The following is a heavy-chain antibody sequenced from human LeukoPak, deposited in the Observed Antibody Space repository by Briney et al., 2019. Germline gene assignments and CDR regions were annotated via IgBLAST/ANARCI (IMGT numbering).Heavy chain of an antibody. CDR2: ISSGTPTI. CDR3: ARVSSDYYVDY. Sequence: PGGSPRLSCAASGFTFSTYNMNWVRQAPGKGLEWVSYISSGTPTIYSADSVKGRFTISRDNANNSLYLQMNSLRGEDAAVYYCARVSSDYYVDYWGQGTLVTVSS. CDR1: GFTFSTYN. J-gene: IGHJ4*02. D-gene: IGHD3-22*01. V-gene: IGHV3-48*01.